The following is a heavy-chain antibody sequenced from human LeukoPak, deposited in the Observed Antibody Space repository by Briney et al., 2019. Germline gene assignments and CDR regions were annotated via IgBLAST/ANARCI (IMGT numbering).Heavy chain of an antibody. D-gene: IGHD6-13*01. J-gene: IGHJ3*02. V-gene: IGHV6-1*01. CDR1: GDSVSSNSAT. CDR2: TYYRSKWYN. Sequence: SQTLSLTCAISGDSVSSNSATWNWIRQSPSRGLEWLGRTYYRSKWYNEYAVSVRSPITINPDTSKNQFSLQLNSVTPEDTAVYYCARGPAGTGAFDIWGQGTMVTVSS. CDR3: ARGPAGTGAFDI.